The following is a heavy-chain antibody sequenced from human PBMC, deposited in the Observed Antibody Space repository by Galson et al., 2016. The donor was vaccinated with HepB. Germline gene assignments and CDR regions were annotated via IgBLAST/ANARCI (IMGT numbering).Heavy chain of an antibody. V-gene: IGHV3-21*01. CDR1: GFTFSTYS. CDR2: TDSTSRYI. D-gene: IGHD2-21*02. Sequence: SLRLSCAASGFTFSTYSMNWVRLAPGKGLEWVSSTDSTSRYIYYADSVRGRFTIPRDNAQKSLYLQMNSRRAEDTALYYCVRAEDCFGDCPQKYYLDYWGRGTLVTVSS. J-gene: IGHJ4*02. CDR3: VRAEDCFGDCPQKYYLDY.